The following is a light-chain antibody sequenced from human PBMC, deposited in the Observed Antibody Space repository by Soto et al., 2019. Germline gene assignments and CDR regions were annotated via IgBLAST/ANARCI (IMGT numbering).Light chain of an antibody. CDR2: EAS. CDR3: QQRSDWPWT. V-gene: IGKV3-11*01. Sequence: EIVLTQSPATLSLSPGQRATLSCRASQSVSSYLAWYQQKPGQAPRLLMYEASNRATGIPARFSGGGSGTDSTLTIRSLEPEDFAVYYCQQRSDWPWTFGQGTKVEIK. J-gene: IGKJ1*01. CDR1: QSVSSY.